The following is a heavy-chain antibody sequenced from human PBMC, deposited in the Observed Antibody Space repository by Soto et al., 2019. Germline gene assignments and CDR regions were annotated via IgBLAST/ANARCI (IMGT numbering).Heavy chain of an antibody. CDR1: GYTFTNYA. J-gene: IGHJ4*02. CDR2: INAAIGNT. V-gene: IGHV1-3*01. Sequence: QVQLVQSGAEVKKPGASVKVSCKASGYTFTNYAMHWVRQAPGQWLEWMGWINAAIGNTKYSQKFQGSVTITRDTSANTAYMELSSLRSEDTAVYYCARRNVYGSGSYSFDYWGQGTLVTVSS. CDR3: ARRNVYGSGSYSFDY. D-gene: IGHD3-10*01.